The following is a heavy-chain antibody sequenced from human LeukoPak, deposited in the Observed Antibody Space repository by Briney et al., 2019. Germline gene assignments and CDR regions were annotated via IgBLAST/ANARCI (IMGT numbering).Heavy chain of an antibody. V-gene: IGHV3-48*04. Sequence: GGSLRLSCAASGFTFSSYSMNWVRQAPGKGLEWVSYISSSSSTIYYADSVKGRFTISRDNAKNSLYLQMNSPRAEDTAVYYCATTYYDFWSGYPTFDYWGQGTLVTVSS. CDR1: GFTFSSYS. CDR3: ATTYYDFWSGYPTFDY. CDR2: ISSSSSTI. D-gene: IGHD3-3*01. J-gene: IGHJ4*02.